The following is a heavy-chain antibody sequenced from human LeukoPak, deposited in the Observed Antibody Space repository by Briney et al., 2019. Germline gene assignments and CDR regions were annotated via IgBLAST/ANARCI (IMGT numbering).Heavy chain of an antibody. Sequence: SETLSLTCTVSGGSISSYYWSWIRQPPGKGLEWIGYIYYSGSTNYNPSLKSRVTISVDTSKNQFSLKVTSLTAADTAIYYCARGPTISETGYFDYWGQGTLVTVSS. CDR1: GGSISSYY. V-gene: IGHV4-59*12. D-gene: IGHD1-1*01. CDR3: ARGPTISETGYFDY. J-gene: IGHJ4*03. CDR2: IYYSGST.